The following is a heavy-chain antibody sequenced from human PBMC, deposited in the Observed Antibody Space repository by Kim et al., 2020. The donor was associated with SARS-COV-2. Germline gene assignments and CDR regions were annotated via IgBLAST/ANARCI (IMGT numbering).Heavy chain of an antibody. CDR2: IIPDGRST. CDR3: ASGLTPGQY. CDR1: GFTFSEYW. D-gene: IGHD2-15*01. V-gene: IGHV3-74*01. J-gene: IGHJ4*02. Sequence: GGSLRLSCAASGFTFSEYWMHWVRQASGKGLVWVSRIIPDGRSTSYADSVKGRFTISRDNAKNTLYLQMNSLRAEDTAVYYCASGLTPGQYWGQGTLVTV.